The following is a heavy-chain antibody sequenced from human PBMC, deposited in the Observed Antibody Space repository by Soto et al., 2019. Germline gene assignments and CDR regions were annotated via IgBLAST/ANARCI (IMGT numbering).Heavy chain of an antibody. CDR3: ARYIAVAGYYYYYGMDV. V-gene: IGHV3-33*01. CDR2: IWYDGSNK. D-gene: IGHD6-19*01. CDR1: GFTFSSYG. Sequence: QAGGSVRLSCAASGFTFSSYGMHWVRQAPGKGLEWVAVIWYDGSNKYYADSVKGRFTISRDNSKNTLYLQMNSLRAEDTAVYYCARYIAVAGYYYYYGMDVWGQGTTVTVSS. J-gene: IGHJ6*02.